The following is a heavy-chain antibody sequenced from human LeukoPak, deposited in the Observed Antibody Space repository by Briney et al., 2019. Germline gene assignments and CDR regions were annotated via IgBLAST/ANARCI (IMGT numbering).Heavy chain of an antibody. CDR2: IYSGGST. CDR1: GFTVSSNH. V-gene: IGHV3-53*01. CDR3: ARDSDVTMSDY. J-gene: IGHJ4*02. D-gene: IGHD3-22*01. Sequence: GGSLRLSCAASGFTVSSNHMSWVRQVPGKGLEWVSVIYSGGSTSYADSVRGRFTISRDNSKNTLYLQMNSLRAEDTAVYYCARDSDVTMSDYWGQGTLVTVSS.